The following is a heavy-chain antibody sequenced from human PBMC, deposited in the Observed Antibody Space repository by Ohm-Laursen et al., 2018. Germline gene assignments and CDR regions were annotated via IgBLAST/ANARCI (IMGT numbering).Heavy chain of an antibody. CDR3: ARAAGSSGWYYFDY. CDR1: GASINNNSYF. V-gene: IGHV4-39*07. J-gene: IGHJ4*02. Sequence: SDTLSLTCAVSGASINNNSYFWGWVRQPPGKGLEWIGSIYHSGSTYYNPSLKSRVSMSLDTSKRQFSLKLSSVTAADTAVYYCARAAGSSGWYYFDYWGQGTLVTVSS. CDR2: IYHSGST. D-gene: IGHD6-19*01.